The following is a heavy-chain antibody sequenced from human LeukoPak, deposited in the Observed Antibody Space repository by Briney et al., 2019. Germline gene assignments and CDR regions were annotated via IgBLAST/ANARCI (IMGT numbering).Heavy chain of an antibody. CDR2: INPNSGGT. V-gene: IGHV1-2*06. J-gene: IGHJ4*02. Sequence: GASVKVSCKASGYTFTCYYMHWVRQAPGQGLEWMGRINPNSGGTNYAQKFQGRVTMTRDTSISTAYMELSRLRSDDTAVYYCARAHLYYDFWSGYYPDFDYWGQGTLVTVSS. D-gene: IGHD3-3*01. CDR3: ARAHLYYDFWSGYYPDFDY. CDR1: GYTFTCYY.